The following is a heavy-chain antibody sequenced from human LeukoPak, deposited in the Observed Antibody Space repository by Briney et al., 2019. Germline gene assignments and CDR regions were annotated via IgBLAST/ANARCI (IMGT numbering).Heavy chain of an antibody. V-gene: IGHV4-61*02. CDR3: ARDWGLYGDYFDY. CDR2: IYTSGST. Sequence: SETLSLTYTVSGGSISSGSYYWSWIRQPAGKGLEWIGRIYTSGSTNYNPSLKSRVTISVDTSKNQFSLKLSSVTAADTAVYYCARDWGLYGDYFDYWGQGTLVTVSS. J-gene: IGHJ4*02. D-gene: IGHD4-17*01. CDR1: GGSISSGSYY.